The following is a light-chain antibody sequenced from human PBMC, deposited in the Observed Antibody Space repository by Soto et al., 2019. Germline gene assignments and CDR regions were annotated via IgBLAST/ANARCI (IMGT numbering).Light chain of an antibody. CDR1: QRVLYSSNNKNY. J-gene: IGKJ1*01. Sequence: DIVMTQSPDSLAVSLGERATINCKSSQRVLYSSNNKNYLAWYQQKPGQPPKLLIYWASTRESGVPDRFSGSGSGTDFTLTISSLQAEDVAVYFCQQYYRTPPTFGQGTKVEI. CDR3: QQYYRTPPT. CDR2: WAS. V-gene: IGKV4-1*01.